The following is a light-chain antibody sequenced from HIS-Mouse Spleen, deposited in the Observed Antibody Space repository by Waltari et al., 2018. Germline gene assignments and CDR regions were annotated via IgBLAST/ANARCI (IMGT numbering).Light chain of an antibody. Sequence: QSALTQPASVSGSPGQSITIPCTGTSRDVGGYNYVSWYQQHPGKAPKLMIYEVSNRPSGVSNRSSGSKSGNTASLTISGLQAEDEADYYCSSYTSSSTRVVFGGGTKLTVL. CDR2: EVS. J-gene: IGLJ2*01. CDR3: SSYTSSSTRVV. CDR1: SRDVGGYNY. V-gene: IGLV2-14*01.